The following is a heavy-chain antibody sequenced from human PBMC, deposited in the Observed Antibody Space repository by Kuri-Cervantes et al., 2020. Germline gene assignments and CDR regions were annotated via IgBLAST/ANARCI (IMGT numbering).Heavy chain of an antibody. CDR3: ATSSSAGRITVFGVLGPRELRH. V-gene: IGHV4-34*01. D-gene: IGHD3-3*01. CDR1: GGSFGNYY. Sequence: GSLRLSCAVYGGSFGNYYWSWIRQPPGKGLEWIGEINHSGSTHYNPSLKSRVTISVDTSKNQFSLKLTSVTAADTAVYYCATSSSAGRITVFGVLGPRELRHWGQGTLVTVSS. J-gene: IGHJ1*01. CDR2: INHSGST.